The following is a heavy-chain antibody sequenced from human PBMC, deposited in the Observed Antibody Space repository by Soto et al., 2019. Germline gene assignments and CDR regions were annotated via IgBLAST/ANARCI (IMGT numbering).Heavy chain of an antibody. J-gene: IGHJ6*03. Sequence: QLQLQESGPGLVKPSETLSLTCTVSGGSISSSSYYWGWIRQPPGKGLEWIGSIYYSGSTYYNPSLKRRVTISVDTSKNQFSLKLSSVTAADTAVYYCARIGDYIWGSYRRRYYYYMDVWGKGTTVTVSS. CDR2: IYYSGST. D-gene: IGHD3-16*02. V-gene: IGHV4-39*01. CDR3: ARIGDYIWGSYRRRYYYYMDV. CDR1: GGSISSSSYY.